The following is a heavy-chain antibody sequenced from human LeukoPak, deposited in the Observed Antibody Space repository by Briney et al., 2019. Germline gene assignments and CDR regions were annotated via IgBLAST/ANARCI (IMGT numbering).Heavy chain of an antibody. CDR2: ISGSGGST. CDR1: GFTFSSYA. J-gene: IGHJ4*02. V-gene: IGHV3-23*01. CDR3: ARVYYDFWSGYLAPFDY. D-gene: IGHD3-3*01. Sequence: PGGSLRLSCAASGFTFSSYAMSWVRQAPGKGLEWVSAISGSGGSTYYADSVKGRFTISRDNSKNTPYLQMNSLRAEDTAVYYCARVYYDFWSGYLAPFDYWGQGTLVTVSS.